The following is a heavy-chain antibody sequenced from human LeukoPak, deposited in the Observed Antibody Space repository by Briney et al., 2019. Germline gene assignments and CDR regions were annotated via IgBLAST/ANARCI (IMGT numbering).Heavy chain of an antibody. Sequence: ASVKVSCKASGYTFTGYYMHWVRQAPGQGLEWMGWINPNSGGTNYAQKFQGWVTMTRDTSISTAYMELSRLRSDDTAVYYCATDVDPDTPMDPFDYWGQGTLVTVSS. CDR1: GYTFTGYY. V-gene: IGHV1-2*04. CDR2: INPNSGGT. J-gene: IGHJ4*02. D-gene: IGHD5-18*01. CDR3: ATDVDPDTPMDPFDY.